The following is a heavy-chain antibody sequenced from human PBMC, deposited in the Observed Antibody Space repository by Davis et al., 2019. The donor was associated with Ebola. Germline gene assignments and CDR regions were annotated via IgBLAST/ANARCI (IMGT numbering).Heavy chain of an antibody. CDR3: ARDPLEGAFDF. CDR2: ISYIGNT. V-gene: IGHV4-59*01. J-gene: IGHJ3*01. CDR1: GGSISPNY. Sequence: GSLRLSCTVSGGSISPNYWSWIRQPPGKGVEWIGSISYIGNTNYNPSLKSRVTISMDTSKNQFSLKLSSVTAADTAVYYCARDPLEGAFDFWGQGTKVTVSS. D-gene: IGHD1-1*01.